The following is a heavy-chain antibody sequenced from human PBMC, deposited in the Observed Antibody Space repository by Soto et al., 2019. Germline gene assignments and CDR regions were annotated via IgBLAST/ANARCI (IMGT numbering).Heavy chain of an antibody. CDR3: ASGSQLYPSLFDP. Sequence: PSETLSLTCTVSGGSISSFYWSWIRQPPGKGLEWIGYVYYSGSANYNPSLMSRVSISLDPSKKQFSLQLTSVTAADPAVYYCASGSQLYPSLFDPWGQGTLVTGSS. V-gene: IGHV4-59*01. D-gene: IGHD1-26*01. J-gene: IGHJ5*02. CDR1: GGSISSFY. CDR2: VYYSGSA.